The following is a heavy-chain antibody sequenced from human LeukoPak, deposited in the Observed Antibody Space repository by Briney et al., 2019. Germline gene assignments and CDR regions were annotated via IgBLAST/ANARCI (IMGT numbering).Heavy chain of an antibody. J-gene: IGHJ4*02. CDR1: GYTFTSYD. D-gene: IGHD3-10*01. Sequence: ASVKVSCKASGYTFTSYDINWVRQATGQGLEWMGWMDPNSGNTGYAQKFQGRVTITRNTSISTAYMELSSLRSEDTAVYYCARGQYYYGSGSGDYFDYWGQGTLVTVSS. CDR3: ARGQYYYGSGSGDYFDY. CDR2: MDPNSGNT. V-gene: IGHV1-8*03.